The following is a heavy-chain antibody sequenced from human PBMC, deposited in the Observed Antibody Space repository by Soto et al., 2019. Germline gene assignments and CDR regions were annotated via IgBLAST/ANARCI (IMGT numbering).Heavy chain of an antibody. J-gene: IGHJ4*02. CDR2: IHYSGST. CDR3: ARHIALSGSFPFDY. CDR1: GGSISSYY. Sequence: PSETLSLTCTVSGGSISSYYWSWIRQPPGKGLEWIGYIHYSGSTNYNPSLKSRVTISVNTSENQFSLKLSSVTAADTAVYYCARHIALSGSFPFDYWGQGTLVTVSS. V-gene: IGHV4-59*08. D-gene: IGHD3-3*01.